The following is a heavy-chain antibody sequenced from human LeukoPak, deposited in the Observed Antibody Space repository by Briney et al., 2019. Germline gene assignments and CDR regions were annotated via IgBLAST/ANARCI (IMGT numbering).Heavy chain of an antibody. J-gene: IGHJ4*02. CDR2: ISGSGGST. D-gene: IGHD6-19*01. V-gene: IGHV3-23*01. Sequence: QPGGSLRLSCAASGFTFSSYAMSWVRQAPGKGLEWVSAISGSGGSTYYADSVKGRFTISRDNSKNTLYLQMNSLRAEDTAVYYCANGLTEQWLVLGGFDYWGQGTLVTVSS. CDR1: GFTFSSYA. CDR3: ANGLTEQWLVLGGFDY.